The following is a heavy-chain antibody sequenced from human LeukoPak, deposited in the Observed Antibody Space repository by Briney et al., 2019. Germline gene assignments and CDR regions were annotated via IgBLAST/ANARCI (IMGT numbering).Heavy chain of an antibody. CDR1: GGSISSGGYH. Sequence: SQTLSLTCTVSGGSISSGGYHWSWIRQHPGKGLEYIAYIDYSGSTYYNPSLQSRVTISVDTSKNQFSLKLSSVTAADTAVYYCARAHFRRDGCNHFDYWGQGTLVTVSS. V-gene: IGHV4-31*03. J-gene: IGHJ4*02. D-gene: IGHD5-24*01. CDR3: ARAHFRRDGCNHFDY. CDR2: IDYSGST.